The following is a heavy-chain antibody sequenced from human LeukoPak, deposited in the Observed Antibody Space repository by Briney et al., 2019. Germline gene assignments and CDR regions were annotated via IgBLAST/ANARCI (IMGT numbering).Heavy chain of an antibody. D-gene: IGHD2-15*01. Sequence: GSLRLSCAASGFTVSSNYMSWVRQAPGRGLEWVSGIYSGGTTYYADSVKSRFTIARDNSKNTLYLQMNSLRAEDTAVYYCARPYCSGGSCSRGLEYWGQGTLVTVSS. V-gene: IGHV3-53*01. CDR3: ARPYCSGGSCSRGLEY. J-gene: IGHJ4*02. CDR2: IYSGGTT. CDR1: GFTVSSNY.